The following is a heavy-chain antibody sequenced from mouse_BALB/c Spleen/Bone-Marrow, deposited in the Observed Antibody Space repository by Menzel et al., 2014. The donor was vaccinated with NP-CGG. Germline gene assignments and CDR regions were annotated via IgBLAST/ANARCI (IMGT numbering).Heavy chain of an antibody. CDR1: GFSLTSDG. CDR3: ARNGYYYSMDY. Sequence: QVQLQQSGPGLVQPSQSLSITCTVSGFSLTSDGVHWVRQSPRKGLEWLGVMWSGGSTGYNAAFISRLSISKDNSRSQVFFKMSSLQTNDTAIYYCARNGYYYSMDYWGQGTSVTVAS. CDR2: MWSGGST. J-gene: IGHJ4*01. D-gene: IGHD2-2*01. V-gene: IGHV2-2*02.